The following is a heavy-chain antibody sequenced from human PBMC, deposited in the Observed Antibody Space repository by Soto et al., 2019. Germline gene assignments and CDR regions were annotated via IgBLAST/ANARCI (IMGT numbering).Heavy chain of an antibody. J-gene: IGHJ6*02. CDR2: IKSKSDGGTT. D-gene: IGHD4-4*01. Sequence: EVQLVESGGGLVKPGGSLRLSCAASGITFSKAWMNWVRQSPGKGLEWVGRIKSKSDGGTTDYAAPVKGRFTISRDDSKNTLCLQMNSLKTEDTAVYYCTTIFYSDYGMDVWGQGTTVTVSS. CDR1: GITFSKAW. V-gene: IGHV3-15*01. CDR3: TTIFYSDYGMDV.